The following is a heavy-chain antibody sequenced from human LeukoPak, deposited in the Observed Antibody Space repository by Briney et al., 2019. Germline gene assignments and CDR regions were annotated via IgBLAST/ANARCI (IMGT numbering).Heavy chain of an antibody. CDR1: GGTFSSYA. CDR2: IIPIFGTA. J-gene: IGHJ5*02. Sequence: ASVKVSCKASGGTFSSYAISWVRQAPGQGLEWMGGIIPIFGTANYAQKFQGRVTITADESTSTAYMELSSLRSEDTAVYYCARDSLGYYGSGSTGWFDPWGQGTLVTVSS. D-gene: IGHD3-10*01. V-gene: IGHV1-69*13. CDR3: ARDSLGYYGSGSTGWFDP.